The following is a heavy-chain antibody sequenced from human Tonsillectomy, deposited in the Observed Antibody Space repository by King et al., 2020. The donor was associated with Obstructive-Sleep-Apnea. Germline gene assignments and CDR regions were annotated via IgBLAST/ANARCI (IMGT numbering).Heavy chain of an antibody. CDR2: IRSKTNSYDT. CDR3: SRGEDYFWGSYRPATFDY. CDR1: GFTFSDSA. J-gene: IGHJ4*02. D-gene: IGHD3-16*02. Sequence: EVQLVESGGGLVQPGGSLKLSCAASGFTFSDSAMHWVRQASGKGLEWVGRIRSKTNSYDTAYAASVKGRFTISRDDSKNTAYLQVNSLRTEDTAVYYCSRGEDYFWGSYRPATFDYWGQGTLVTVSS. V-gene: IGHV3-73*01.